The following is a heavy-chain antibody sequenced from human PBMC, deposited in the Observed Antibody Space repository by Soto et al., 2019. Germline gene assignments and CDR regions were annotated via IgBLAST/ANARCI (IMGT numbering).Heavy chain of an antibody. D-gene: IGHD2-15*01. CDR2: INHSGST. V-gene: IGHV4-34*01. Sequence: SXTLSLTCAVYGGSLSGYYWSWIRQPPGKGLEWIGEINHSGSTNYNPSLKSRVTISVDTSKNQFSLKLSSVTAADTAVYYCARGGSMVVAATYFDYWGQGTLVTVSS. J-gene: IGHJ4*02. CDR1: GGSLSGYY. CDR3: ARGGSMVVAATYFDY.